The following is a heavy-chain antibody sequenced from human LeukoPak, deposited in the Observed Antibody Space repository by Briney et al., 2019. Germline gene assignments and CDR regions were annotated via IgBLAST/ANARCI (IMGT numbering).Heavy chain of an antibody. V-gene: IGHV3-48*03. CDR3: PRDPGYSSTGVDAFDI. Sequence: GGSLRLSCTASGFAFSIYEMDWGRQAPGKGLEWVSYISSSGSYIQYAESVKGRFTISRDNAEKSLFLQMNSLRDEDTAAYYCPRDPGYSSTGVDAFDIWGRGTMVTVSS. J-gene: IGHJ3*02. CDR2: ISSSGSYI. D-gene: IGHD6-13*01. CDR1: GFAFSIYE.